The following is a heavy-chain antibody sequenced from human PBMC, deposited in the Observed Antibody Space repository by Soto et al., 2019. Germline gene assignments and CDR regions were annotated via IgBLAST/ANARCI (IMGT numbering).Heavy chain of an antibody. J-gene: IGHJ4*02. D-gene: IGHD6-6*01. CDR3: ARPSDVGLASSSEY. Sequence: PGESLKISCKGSGYTFTSYWIAWVRQMPGKGLEWMGIIYPGDSDTRYSPSFEGQVTMSADKSVNTAYLQWSSLRASATAIYFCARPSDVGLASSSEYWGQGTQVTVSS. V-gene: IGHV5-51*01. CDR2: IYPGDSDT. CDR1: GYTFTSYW.